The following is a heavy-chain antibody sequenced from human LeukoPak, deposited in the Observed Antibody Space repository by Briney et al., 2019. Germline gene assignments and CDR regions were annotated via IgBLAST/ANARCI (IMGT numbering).Heavy chain of an antibody. CDR3: ATVLNGNWFDP. D-gene: IGHD4-17*01. CDR2: ISSSSSYI. Sequence: GGSLRLSCAASGFTFSSYSMNWVRQAPGKGLEWVSSISSSSSYIYYADSVKGRFTISRDNAKNSLYLQMNSLRAEDTAVYYCATVLNGNWFDPWGQGTLVTVSS. J-gene: IGHJ5*02. CDR1: GFTFSSYS. V-gene: IGHV3-21*01.